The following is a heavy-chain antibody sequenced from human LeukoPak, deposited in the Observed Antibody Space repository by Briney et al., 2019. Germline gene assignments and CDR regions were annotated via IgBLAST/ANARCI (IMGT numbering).Heavy chain of an antibody. Sequence: ASVKVSCKASGDTFTSYGISWVRQAPGQGLEWMGWISAYNGNTNYAQKLQGRVTMTTDTSTSTAYMELRSLRSDDTAVYYCAREGGTRNWNYKTATTDYWGQGTLVTVSS. V-gene: IGHV1-18*01. CDR2: ISAYNGNT. CDR3: AREGGTRNWNYKTATTDY. CDR1: GDTFTSYG. D-gene: IGHD1-7*01. J-gene: IGHJ4*02.